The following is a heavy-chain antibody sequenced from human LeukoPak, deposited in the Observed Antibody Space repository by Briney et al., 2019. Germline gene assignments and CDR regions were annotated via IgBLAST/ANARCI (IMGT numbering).Heavy chain of an antibody. J-gene: IGHJ6*03. Sequence: SETLSLTCTVSGGSISSSSYYWGWIRQPPGKGLEWIGRIYTSGSTNYNPSLKSRVTMSVDTSKNQFSLKLSSVTAADTAVYYCAREAGDGYNSYYYYMDVWGKGTTVTISS. CDR1: GGSISSSSYY. CDR2: IYTSGST. D-gene: IGHD5-24*01. CDR3: AREAGDGYNSYYYYMDV. V-gene: IGHV4-39*07.